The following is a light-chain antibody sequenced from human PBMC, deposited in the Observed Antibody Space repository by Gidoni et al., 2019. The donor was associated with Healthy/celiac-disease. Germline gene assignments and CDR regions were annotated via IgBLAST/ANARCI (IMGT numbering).Light chain of an antibody. CDR1: QSISSY. Sequence: DIQMTQSPSSLSASVGYRVTITCRASQSISSYLNWYQQKPGKAPKLLIYAASILQSGVPSRFSGSGSGTDFTLTISSLQPEDFATYYCQQSYSTPYTFGQGTKLGIK. CDR2: AAS. CDR3: QQSYSTPYT. J-gene: IGKJ2*01. V-gene: IGKV1-39*01.